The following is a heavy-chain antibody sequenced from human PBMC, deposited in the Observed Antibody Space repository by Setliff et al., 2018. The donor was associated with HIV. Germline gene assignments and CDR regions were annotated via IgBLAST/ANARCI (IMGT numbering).Heavy chain of an antibody. CDR3: AGIVGATMGAFNF. CDR1: GGSISSYY. Sequence: SETLSLTCTVSGGSISSYYWTWLRQFPGKGLEWIGFIFYTGSTTYNPSLNRRVTISVDTSKNQFSLKLSSVTAADTAVYYCAGIVGATMGAFNFWGQGTMVTVSS. V-gene: IGHV4-59*08. D-gene: IGHD1-26*01. J-gene: IGHJ3*01. CDR2: IFYTGST.